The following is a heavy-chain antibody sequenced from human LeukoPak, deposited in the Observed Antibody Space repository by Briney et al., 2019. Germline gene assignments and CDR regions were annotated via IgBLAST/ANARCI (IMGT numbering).Heavy chain of an antibody. D-gene: IGHD4-17*01. CDR1: GFTFDDYA. CDR2: ISWNSGSI. Sequence: PGGSLRLSCAASGFTFDDYAMHWVRHAPGKGLEWVSGISWNSGSIGYADSVKGRFTISRDNAKNSLYLQMNSLRAEDTALYYCAKDKGDYGDSSFDYWGQGTLVTVSS. V-gene: IGHV3-9*01. J-gene: IGHJ4*02. CDR3: AKDKGDYGDSSFDY.